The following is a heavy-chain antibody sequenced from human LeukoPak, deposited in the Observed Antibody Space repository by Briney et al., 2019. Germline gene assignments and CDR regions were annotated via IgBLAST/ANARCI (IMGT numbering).Heavy chain of an antibody. CDR2: ITSGGAP. D-gene: IGHD4-17*01. V-gene: IGHV3-23*01. CDR3: ARDPNGDYIGAFEF. CDR1: GFTFSSYS. J-gene: IGHJ3*01. Sequence: GGSLRLSCAASGFTFSSYSVNWVRQAPGQGLEWVSAITSGGAPRYADSVEGRFTISRDNSKNTLYLQMNSLRAEDTAQYFCARDPNGDYIGAFEFWGQGTGVTVSS.